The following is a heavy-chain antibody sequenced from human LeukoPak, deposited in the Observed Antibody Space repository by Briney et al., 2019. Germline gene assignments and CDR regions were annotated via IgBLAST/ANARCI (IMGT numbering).Heavy chain of an antibody. J-gene: IGHJ4*02. CDR1: GGSISSGSYY. D-gene: IGHD3-22*01. Sequence: SETLSLTCTVSGGSISSGSYYWSWIRQPAGKGLEWIGRIYTSGSTNYNPSLKSRVTISVDTSKNQFSLKLSSVTAADTAVYYCASSLGTYYYDSSGYYRSDDYWGQGTLVTVPS. CDR2: IYTSGST. CDR3: ASSLGTYYYDSSGYYRSDDY. V-gene: IGHV4-61*02.